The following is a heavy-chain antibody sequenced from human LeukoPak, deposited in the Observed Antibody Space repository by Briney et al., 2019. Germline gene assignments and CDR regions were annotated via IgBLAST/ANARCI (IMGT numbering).Heavy chain of an antibody. CDR1: GGSISSYY. CDR3: ARRLFRRSARSYAFHI. V-gene: IGHV4-59*08. Sequence: SETLSLTCTVSGGSISSYYWSWIRQPPGKGLEWIGYIYYSGSTNYNPSLKSRVTISVDTSKNQFSLKLSSVTAADTAVHYCARRLFRRSARSYAFHIWGQGTMVTVSS. D-gene: IGHD2-21*01. CDR2: IYYSGST. J-gene: IGHJ3*02.